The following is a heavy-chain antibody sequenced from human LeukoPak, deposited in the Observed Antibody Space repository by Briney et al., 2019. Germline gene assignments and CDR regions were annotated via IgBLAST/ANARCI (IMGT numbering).Heavy chain of an antibody. D-gene: IGHD2-2*01. CDR2: ISGSGGST. CDR1: GFSFSHYA. Sequence: GGSLRLSCAASGFSFSHYAMSCVRQAPGKGLEWGSAISGSGGSTYYADSAKGRFTISRDNSKNKLYLQMNSLRAEDTAVYYCAKAAGYCSSTSCEKWGPYYYYYYYMDVWGKGTTVTVSS. J-gene: IGHJ6*03. V-gene: IGHV3-23*01. CDR3: AKAAGYCSSTSCEKWGPYYYYYYYMDV.